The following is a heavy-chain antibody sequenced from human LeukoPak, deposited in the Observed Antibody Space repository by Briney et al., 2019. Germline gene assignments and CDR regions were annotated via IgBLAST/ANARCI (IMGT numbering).Heavy chain of an antibody. D-gene: IGHD5-24*01. J-gene: IGHJ4*02. V-gene: IGHV5-51*01. CDR2: IYPGDSET. Sequence: GESLKISCKGSGYTFTSYWIGWVRQMPGKDLEWMGIIYPGDSETRYSPSFQGQVTISVDKSISTAYLQWSSLKASAPAMYYCARQATIDCFDYWGQGTLVTVSS. CDR3: ARQATIDCFDY. CDR1: GYTFTSYW.